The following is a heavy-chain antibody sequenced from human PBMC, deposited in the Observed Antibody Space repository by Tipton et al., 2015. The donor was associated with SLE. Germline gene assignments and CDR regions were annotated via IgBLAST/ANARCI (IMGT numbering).Heavy chain of an antibody. CDR1: GFTFSSYS. D-gene: IGHD2-15*01. Sequence: GSLRLSCAASGFTFSSYSMNWVRQAPGKGLEWVSSISSSSSYIYYADSVKGRFTISRDNAKNSLYLQMNSLRAEDTAVYYCARDPPSAGRVDYWCPGMLVTVSS. V-gene: IGHV3-21*01. J-gene: IGHJ4*02. CDR3: ARDPPSAGRVDY. CDR2: ISSSSSYI.